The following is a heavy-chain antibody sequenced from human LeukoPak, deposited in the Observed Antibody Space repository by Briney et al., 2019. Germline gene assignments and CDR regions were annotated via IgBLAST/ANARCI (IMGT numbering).Heavy chain of an antibody. Sequence: TGGSLRLSCAASGFTFSGYAMSWVRQAPGKGLEWVSGISGSGRSTYYADSVKGRFITSRDNSKNTVYLQMNSLRADDTAVYYCAKDLRGEDHSSWFSDWGQGTLVTVSS. D-gene: IGHD6-13*01. CDR3: AKDLRGEDHSSWFSD. CDR2: ISGSGRST. V-gene: IGHV3-23*01. J-gene: IGHJ4*02. CDR1: GFTFSGYA.